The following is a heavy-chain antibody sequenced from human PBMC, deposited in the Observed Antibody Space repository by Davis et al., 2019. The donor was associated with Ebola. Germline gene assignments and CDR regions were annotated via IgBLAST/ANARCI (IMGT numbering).Heavy chain of an antibody. V-gene: IGHV4-34*01. CDR2: INHSGST. Sequence: PSETLSLTCAVYGGSFSGYYWSWIRQPPGKGLEWIGEINHSGSTNYNPSLKSRVTISVDTSKNQFSLKLSSVTAADTAVYYCARGRVYGSGSYYINYWGQGTLVTVSS. J-gene: IGHJ4*02. CDR1: GGSFSGYY. D-gene: IGHD3-10*01. CDR3: ARGRVYGSGSYYINY.